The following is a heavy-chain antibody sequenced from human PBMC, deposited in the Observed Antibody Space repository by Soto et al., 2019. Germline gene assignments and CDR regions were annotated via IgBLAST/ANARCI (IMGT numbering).Heavy chain of an antibody. J-gene: IGHJ5*02. Sequence: SETLSLTCTVSGGSISSSSYYWGWIRQPPGKGLEWIGSIFYSGSTYYNPSLKSRVTISVDTSKNQFSLKLSSVTAADTAVYYCARASYDFWSGYYTPNWFDPWGQGTLVTVSS. CDR2: IFYSGST. V-gene: IGHV4-39*07. D-gene: IGHD3-3*01. CDR1: GGSISSSSYY. CDR3: ARASYDFWSGYYTPNWFDP.